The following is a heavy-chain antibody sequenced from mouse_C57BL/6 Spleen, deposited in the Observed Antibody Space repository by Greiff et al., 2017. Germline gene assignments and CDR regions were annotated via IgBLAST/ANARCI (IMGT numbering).Heavy chain of an antibody. D-gene: IGHD1-1*01. Sequence: QVQLQQSGPELVKPGASVKISCKASGYTFTDYYINWVKQRPGQGLEWIGWIFPGSGSTYYNEKFKGKATLTVDKSSSTAYMLLSSLPSEDSAVYCCARMRDYYGSSYWYFDVWGTGTTVTVSA. J-gene: IGHJ1*03. CDR3: ARMRDYYGSSYWYFDV. CDR1: GYTFTDYY. V-gene: IGHV1-75*01. CDR2: IFPGSGST.